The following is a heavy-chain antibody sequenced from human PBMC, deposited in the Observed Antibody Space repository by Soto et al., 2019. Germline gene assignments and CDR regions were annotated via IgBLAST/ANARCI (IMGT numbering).Heavy chain of an antibody. Sequence: SETLSLTCTVSGGSISSYYWSWIRQPPGKGLEWIGYIYYSGSTNYNPSLKSRVTISVDTSKTQFSLKLSSVTAEDTVFYYCARAHTIFGVVVDNWFDPWGQGTLVTVSS. D-gene: IGHD3-3*01. J-gene: IGHJ5*02. CDR3: ARAHTIFGVVVDNWFDP. CDR1: GGSISSYY. CDR2: IYYSGST. V-gene: IGHV4-59*01.